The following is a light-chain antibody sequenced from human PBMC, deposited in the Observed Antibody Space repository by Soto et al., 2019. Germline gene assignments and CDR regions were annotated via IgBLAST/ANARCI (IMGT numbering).Light chain of an antibody. V-gene: IGKV1-39*01. CDR3: QQSYSTPRT. Sequence: DIQMTQSPSSLSASVGDRVTITCRASQSISNYLNWYQQKPGKAPTVLIYAASSLQSGVPSRFSGSGSVTDFTLTASSLQPEDFATYYCQQSYSTPRTFGQGTRLEIK. J-gene: IGKJ5*01. CDR1: QSISNY. CDR2: AAS.